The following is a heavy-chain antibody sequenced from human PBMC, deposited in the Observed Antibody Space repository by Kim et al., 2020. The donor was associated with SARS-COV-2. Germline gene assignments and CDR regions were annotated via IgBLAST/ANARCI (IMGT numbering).Heavy chain of an antibody. D-gene: IGHD7-27*01. CDR1: GFTFTDAW. CDR3: TTEYWGSFNY. CDR2: IRSKADGGTT. V-gene: IGHV3-15*01. J-gene: IGHJ4*02. Sequence: GGSLRLSCAASGFTFTDAWMSWVRQAPGKGLEWIGRIRSKADGGTTDYAAPVKDRFTISRDDSKNMLYLQMNSLETDDRAVYYCTTEYWGSFNYWGRGALVTVSS.